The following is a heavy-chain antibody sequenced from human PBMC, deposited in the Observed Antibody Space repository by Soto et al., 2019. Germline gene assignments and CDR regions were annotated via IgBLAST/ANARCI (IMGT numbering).Heavy chain of an antibody. J-gene: IGHJ4*02. CDR3: TRGLFSGSYYSGGWYYFDS. Sequence: SETLSLTCAVSGGSISSGGYSWSWIRQPPGKGLEWIGYMYHSGSTYYNPSLKSRVTISIDRSNNKFSLELSSVTAADTAVYYCTRGLFSGSYYSGGWYYFDSWGQGTMVTVSS. CDR2: MYHSGST. V-gene: IGHV4-30-2*01. CDR1: GGSISSGGYS. D-gene: IGHD1-26*01.